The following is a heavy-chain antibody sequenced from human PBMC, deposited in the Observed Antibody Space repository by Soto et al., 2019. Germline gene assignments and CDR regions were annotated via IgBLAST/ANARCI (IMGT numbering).Heavy chain of an antibody. Sequence: QVQLQQWGAGLLKPSETLSLTCAVYGGSFSGYYWSWIRQPPGKGLEWIGEINHSGSTNYNPSLKSRVTISVDTSKNQFSLKLSSVTAADTAVYYCARGGHCSSTGCYYYYGMDVWGQGTTVTVSS. CDR1: GGSFSGYY. J-gene: IGHJ6*02. CDR2: INHSGST. D-gene: IGHD2-2*01. V-gene: IGHV4-34*01. CDR3: ARGGHCSSTGCYYYYGMDV.